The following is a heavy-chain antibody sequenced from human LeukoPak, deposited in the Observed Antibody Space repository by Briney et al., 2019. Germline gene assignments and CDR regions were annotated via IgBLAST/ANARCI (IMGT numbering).Heavy chain of an antibody. CDR1: GFTFSRFA. J-gene: IGHJ4*02. D-gene: IGHD2-15*01. V-gene: IGHV3-23*01. CDR2: ISGSGGSA. CDR3: AEDVVVIVAAKPGI. Sequence: PGGSLRLSCSASGFTFSRFAMSWVRQAPGKGLEWVSSISGSGGSAYYADSVRGRFTISRDNSKNTLYLQMNSLRAEDTAVYYCAEDVVVIVAAKPGIWGQGTLVTVSS.